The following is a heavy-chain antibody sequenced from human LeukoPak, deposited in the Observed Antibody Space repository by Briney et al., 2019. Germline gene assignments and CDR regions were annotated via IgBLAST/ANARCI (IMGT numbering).Heavy chain of an antibody. J-gene: IGHJ6*03. CDR3: SYGSGSYMDV. V-gene: IGHV3-30*04. CDR1: GFTFSSYA. Sequence: GGSLRLSCAASGFTFSSYAMHWVRQAPGKGLEWVAVISYDGSNKYYADSVKGRFTISRDNSKNTLYLQMNSLRAEDTAVYYSSYGSGSYMDVWGKGTTVTVSS. CDR2: ISYDGSNK. D-gene: IGHD3-10*01.